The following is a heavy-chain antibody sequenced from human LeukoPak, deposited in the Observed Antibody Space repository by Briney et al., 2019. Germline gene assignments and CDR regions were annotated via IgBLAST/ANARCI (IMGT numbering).Heavy chain of an antibody. CDR3: ARGVFVGYYYYMDV. V-gene: IGHV1-8*03. D-gene: IGHD1-26*01. CDR1: GYTFTSYD. Sequence: ASVKVSCKASGYTFTSYDINWVRQATGQGLEWMGWTNPNSGNTGYAQKFQGRVTITRNTSISTAYMELSSLRSEDTAVYYCARGVFVGYYYYMDVWGKGTTVTVSS. J-gene: IGHJ6*03. CDR2: TNPNSGNT.